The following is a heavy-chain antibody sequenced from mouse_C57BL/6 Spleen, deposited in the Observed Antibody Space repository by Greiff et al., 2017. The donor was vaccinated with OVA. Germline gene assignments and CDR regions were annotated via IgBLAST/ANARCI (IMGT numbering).Heavy chain of an antibody. Sequence: VQLQQSGPELVKPGASVKISCKASGYSFTGYYMNWVKQSPDKSLEWIGEINPSTGGTTYNPKFKAKATLTVDKSSSTAYMQLKSLTSEDSAVYYCARRLGPYYFDYWGQGTTLTVSS. D-gene: IGHD4-1*01. CDR2: INPSTGGT. J-gene: IGHJ2*01. V-gene: IGHV1-42*01. CDR1: GYSFTGYY. CDR3: ARRLGPYYFDY.